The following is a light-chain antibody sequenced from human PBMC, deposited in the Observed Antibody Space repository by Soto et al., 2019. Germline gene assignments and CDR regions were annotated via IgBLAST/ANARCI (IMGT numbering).Light chain of an antibody. CDR1: QSISSW. V-gene: IGKV1-5*03. CDR3: QEYNGYSRT. CDR2: KAS. J-gene: IGKJ1*01. Sequence: DIPMTQSPSTLSASVGDRVTITCRASQSISSWLAWYQQKPGKAPNLLIYKASTLESGVPSRFSGSGSGTEFTLTISSLQPDDFATYYCQEYNGYSRTFGQGTKVEIK.